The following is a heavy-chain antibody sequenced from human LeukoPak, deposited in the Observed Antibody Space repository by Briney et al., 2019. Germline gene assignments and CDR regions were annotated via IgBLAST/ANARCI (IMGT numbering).Heavy chain of an antibody. V-gene: IGHV1-2*02. CDR2: INPRTGDT. J-gene: IGHJ3*02. CDR3: ATWGLHFDI. D-gene: IGHD3-16*01. CDR1: GYSLIVYY. Sequence: ASVKVSCKGSGYSLIVYYIHWVRQAPGQGLEWMGWINPRTGDTNYAPQFQGRLTMARDTSISTVFMELSRLTSDDTAVYFCATWGLHFDIWGQGTMVTVAS.